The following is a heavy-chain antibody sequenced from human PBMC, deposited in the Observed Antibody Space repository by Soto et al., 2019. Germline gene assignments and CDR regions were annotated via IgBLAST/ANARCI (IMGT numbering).Heavy chain of an antibody. J-gene: IGHJ4*02. CDR2: INHSGST. Sequence: SETLSLTCAVYGGSFSGYYWSWIRQPPGKGLEWIGEINHSGSTNYNPSLKSRVTISVDTSKNQFSLKLSSVTAADTAVYYCARLYCSGGSCPDYWGQGTLVTVSS. V-gene: IGHV4-34*01. D-gene: IGHD2-15*01. CDR3: ARLYCSGGSCPDY. CDR1: GGSFSGYY.